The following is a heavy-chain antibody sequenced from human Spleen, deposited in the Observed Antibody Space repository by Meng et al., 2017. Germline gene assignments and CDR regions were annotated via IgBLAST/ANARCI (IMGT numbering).Heavy chain of an antibody. Sequence: QAQLVQSGGEVKKPGASVKVSCKASGYTFTNYGITWVRQAPGQGLEWMGWISAYKGNTNHAPTLQGRLTMTTDTSTSTAYMGLRSLRSDDTAVYYCARVEVGITSGDYWGQGTLVTVSS. J-gene: IGHJ4*02. CDR1: GYTFTNYG. D-gene: IGHD1-26*01. CDR3: ARVEVGITSGDY. V-gene: IGHV1-18*01. CDR2: ISAYKGNT.